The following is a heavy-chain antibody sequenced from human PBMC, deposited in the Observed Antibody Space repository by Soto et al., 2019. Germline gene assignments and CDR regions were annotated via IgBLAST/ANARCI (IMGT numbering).Heavy chain of an antibody. CDR3: AKDLVSYRFKGLFDY. J-gene: IGHJ4*02. D-gene: IGHD1-26*01. CDR2: ISGSGGST. Sequence: GGSLRLSCAASGVTFSSYAMSLVRQAPGKGLEWVSAISGSGGSTYYADSVKGRFTISRDNSKNTLYLQMNSLRAEDTAVYYCAKDLVSYRFKGLFDYWGQGTLVTVSS. V-gene: IGHV3-23*01. CDR1: GVTFSSYA.